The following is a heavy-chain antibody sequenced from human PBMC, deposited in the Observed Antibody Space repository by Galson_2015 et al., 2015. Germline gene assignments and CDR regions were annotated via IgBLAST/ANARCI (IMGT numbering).Heavy chain of an antibody. J-gene: IGHJ4*02. V-gene: IGHV1-18*01. CDR1: GYTFNSYG. D-gene: IGHD3-10*01. CDR2: ISAHDGNT. CDR3: ARDRRILWFREFLSDS. Sequence: SVKVSCKASGYTFNSYGISWVRQAPGQGLEWMGWISAHDGNTKYAQKFQGRVTMTTDTSTTTAYLELRSLRSDDTAVYYCARDRRILWFREFLSDSWGQGTLVTVSA.